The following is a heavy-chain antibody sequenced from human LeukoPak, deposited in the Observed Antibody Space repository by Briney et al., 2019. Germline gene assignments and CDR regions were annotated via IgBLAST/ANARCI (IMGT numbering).Heavy chain of an antibody. CDR3: ARHRFPAGGGSGTFYSPFDY. D-gene: IGHD3-10*01. CDR1: GDSISSSSYY. J-gene: IGHJ4*02. V-gene: IGHV4-39*01. CDR2: ISYSGST. Sequence: SETLSLTCTVSGDSISSSSYYWGWIRQPPGKGPEWIGSISYSGSTYYNPSLRSRLTISVGTSKNQFSLKLSSVTAADTAVYYCARHRFPAGGGSGTFYSPFDYWGQGTLVTVSS.